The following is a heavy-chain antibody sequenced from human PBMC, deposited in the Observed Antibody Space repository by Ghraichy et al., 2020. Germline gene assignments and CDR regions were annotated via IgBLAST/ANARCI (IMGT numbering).Heavy chain of an antibody. D-gene: IGHD6-19*01. CDR2: INPNSGGT. CDR1: GYTFTGYY. CDR3: ARSLIAVAGLFDY. J-gene: IGHJ4*02. Sequence: ASVKVSCKASGYTFTGYYMHWVRQAPGQGLEWMGWINPNSGGTNYAQKFQGWVTMTRDTSISTAYMELSRLRSDDTAVYYCARSLIAVAGLFDYWGQGTLVTVSS. V-gene: IGHV1-2*04.